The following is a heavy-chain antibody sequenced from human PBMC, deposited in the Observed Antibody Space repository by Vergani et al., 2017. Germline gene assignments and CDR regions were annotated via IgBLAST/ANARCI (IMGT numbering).Heavy chain of an antibody. CDR2: INPSGGST. D-gene: IGHD2-2*01. J-gene: IGHJ6*03. CDR1: GYTFTSYY. CDR3: ARGGGDIVVVPAAAPHYYYYYMDV. Sequence: QVQLVQSGAEVKKPGASVKVSCKASGYTFTSYYMHWVRQAPGQGLEWMGIINPSGGSTTYAQQFQGRLTMTRDTSTSTVYMGLSSLRSEDTAVYYCARGGGDIVVVPAAAPHYYYYYMDVWGKGTTVTVSS. V-gene: IGHV1-46*01.